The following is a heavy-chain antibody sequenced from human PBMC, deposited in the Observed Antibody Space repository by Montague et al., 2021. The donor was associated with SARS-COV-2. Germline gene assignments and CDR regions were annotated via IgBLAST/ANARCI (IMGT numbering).Heavy chain of an antibody. CDR1: GFTFSSYD. J-gene: IGHJ2*01. Sequence: SLRLSCAASGFTFSSYDMHWVRQAPGKGLEWVSAIGTAGDTYYPGSVKGRFTISRENAKNSLYLQMNSLRAGDTAVYYCARAGYSSSWPLRLYWYFDLWGRGTLVTVS. D-gene: IGHD6-13*01. CDR2: IGTAGDT. V-gene: IGHV3-13*04. CDR3: ARAGYSSSWPLRLYWYFDL.